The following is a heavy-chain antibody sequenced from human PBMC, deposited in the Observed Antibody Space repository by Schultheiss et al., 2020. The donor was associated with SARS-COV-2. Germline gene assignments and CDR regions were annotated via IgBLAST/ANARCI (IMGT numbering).Heavy chain of an antibody. CDR2: ISSSSSYI. CDR3: ARDGPKYSSAADY. Sequence: GGSLRLSFAASGFTFSSYSMNWVRQAPGKGLEWVSSISSSSSYIYYADSVKGRFTISRDNAKNSLYLQMNSLRAEDTAVYYCARDGPKYSSAADYWGQGTLVTVSS. V-gene: IGHV3-21*01. CDR1: GFTFSSYS. J-gene: IGHJ4*02. D-gene: IGHD6-25*01.